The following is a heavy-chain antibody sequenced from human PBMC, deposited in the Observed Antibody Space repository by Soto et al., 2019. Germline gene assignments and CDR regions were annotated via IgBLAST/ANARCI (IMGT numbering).Heavy chain of an antibody. J-gene: IGHJ6*02. V-gene: IGHV1-3*01. D-gene: IGHD3-10*01. Sequence: QVQLVQSGAEVKKPGASVKVSCKASGYTFTSYAMHWVRQAPGQRLEWMGWINAGNGNTKYSQKFQGRVTITRDTSASTAYMELSSLRSEDTAVYYCARDRPLSGRQYYGMGVWGQGTTVTVSS. CDR1: GYTFTSYA. CDR2: INAGNGNT. CDR3: ARDRPLSGRQYYGMGV.